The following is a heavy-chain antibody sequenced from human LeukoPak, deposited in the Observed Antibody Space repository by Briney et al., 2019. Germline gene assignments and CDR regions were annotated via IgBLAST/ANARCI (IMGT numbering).Heavy chain of an antibody. Sequence: SETLSLTCTVSGGSINSGDYYWSWIRQPPGKGLEWIGYIYYSGSTYYNPSLKSRVTISVDTSKNQFSLKLSSVTAADTAVYYCARDHLNYYDSSGLRGDAFDIWGQGTMVTVSS. J-gene: IGHJ3*02. CDR2: IYYSGST. V-gene: IGHV4-30-4*08. CDR3: ARDHLNYYDSSGLRGDAFDI. CDR1: GGSINSGDYY. D-gene: IGHD3-22*01.